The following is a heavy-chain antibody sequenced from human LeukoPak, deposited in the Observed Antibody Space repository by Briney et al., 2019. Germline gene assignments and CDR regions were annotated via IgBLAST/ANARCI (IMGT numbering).Heavy chain of an antibody. CDR1: GYTFTSYD. J-gene: IGHJ4*02. D-gene: IGHD3-3*02. CDR2: INPSGGST. Sequence: ASAKVSCKASGYTFTSYDINWVRQAPGQGLEWMGIINPSGGSTSYAQKFQGRVTMTRDTSTSTVYMELSRLRSEDTAVYYCAREVVVIFGVVAADYWGQGTLVTVSS. CDR3: AREVVVIFGVVAADY. V-gene: IGHV1-46*03.